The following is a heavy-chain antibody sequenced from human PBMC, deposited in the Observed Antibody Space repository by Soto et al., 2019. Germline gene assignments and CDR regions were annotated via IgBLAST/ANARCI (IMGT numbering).Heavy chain of an antibody. CDR3: AHRPWYAFEP. J-gene: IGHJ5*02. Sequence: QITLKESGPTLVKPTQTLTLTCTFSGFSLSNRGVGVGWIRQPPGKALEWLALIYWDDDKRYSPSLKSRLTIXXDTSKNQVVLTMTNMDPVDTATYYCAHRPWYAFEPWGQGILVTVSS. CDR2: IYWDDDK. CDR1: GFSLSNRGVG. D-gene: IGHD6-13*01. V-gene: IGHV2-5*02.